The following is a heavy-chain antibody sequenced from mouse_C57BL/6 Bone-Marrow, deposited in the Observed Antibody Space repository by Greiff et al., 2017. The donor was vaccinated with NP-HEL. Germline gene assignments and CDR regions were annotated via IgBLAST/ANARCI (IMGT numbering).Heavy chain of an antibody. Sequence: QVQLQQPGAELVKPGASVKMSCKASGYTFTSYWITWVKQRPGQGLEWIGDIYPGSRSTNYNEKFKSKATLTVDTSSSTAYMQLSSLTSEDSAVYYCAIPYYGYAPHRYFDVCGTGTTVTVSS. D-gene: IGHD2-9*01. CDR3: AIPYYGYAPHRYFDV. CDR2: IYPGSRST. CDR1: GYTFTSYW. V-gene: IGHV1-55*01. J-gene: IGHJ1*03.